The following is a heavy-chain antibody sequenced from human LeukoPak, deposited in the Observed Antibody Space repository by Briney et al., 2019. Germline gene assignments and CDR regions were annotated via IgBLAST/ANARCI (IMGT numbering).Heavy chain of an antibody. Sequence: SVKVSCKASGGTFSSYAISWVRQAPGQGLEWMGGIIPIFGTANYAQKFQGRVTITADESTSTAYMELSSLRSEDTAVYYCATISRARGAYCSGGSCYPRDYWGQGTLVTVSS. CDR2: IIPIFGTA. J-gene: IGHJ4*02. CDR3: ATISRARGAYCSGGSCYPRDY. CDR1: GGTFSSYA. V-gene: IGHV1-69*13. D-gene: IGHD2-15*01.